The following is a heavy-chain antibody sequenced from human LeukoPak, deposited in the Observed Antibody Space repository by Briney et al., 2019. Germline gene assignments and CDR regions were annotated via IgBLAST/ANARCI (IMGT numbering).Heavy chain of an antibody. J-gene: IGHJ4*02. CDR2: ISSSSSYI. CDR3: ARDKSSSWYRLFDY. CDR1: GFTFSSYS. D-gene: IGHD6-13*01. Sequence: GGSLRLSCAASGFTFSSYSMYWVRQAPGKGLEWVSSISSSSSYIYYADSVKGRFTISRDNAKNSLYLQMNSLRAEDTAVYYCARDKSSSWYRLFDYWGQGTLVTVSS. V-gene: IGHV3-21*01.